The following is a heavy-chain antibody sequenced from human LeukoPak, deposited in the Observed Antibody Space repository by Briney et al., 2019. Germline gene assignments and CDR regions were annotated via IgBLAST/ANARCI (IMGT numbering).Heavy chain of an antibody. CDR2: IAYSGST. V-gene: IGHV4-59*01. D-gene: IGHD1-1*01. CDR3: ARDVGKWNDDGYYHYMDV. CDR1: GGSIGSYY. J-gene: IGHJ6*03. Sequence: SETLSLTCTVSGGSIGSYYWTWIRQSPGNGLEWIGYIAYSGSTNYNPSLKSRVTISVDTSKNQFSLKLRSVTAADTAVYYCARDVGKWNDDGYYHYMDVWGKGTTVTISS.